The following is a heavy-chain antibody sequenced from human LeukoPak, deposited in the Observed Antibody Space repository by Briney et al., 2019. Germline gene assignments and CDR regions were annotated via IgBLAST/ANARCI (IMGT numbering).Heavy chain of an antibody. D-gene: IGHD3-3*01. Sequence: PSQTLSLTCAVSGYSLTSGYYWAWIRQPPQKGLEWLGSIYHSGSTLCGRPLKSRVTISLDPSKNQFSLNLGSVTAADTALYYCARIFGSSNYLDYWGQGILVTVSS. V-gene: IGHV4-38-2*01. CDR1: GYSLTSGYY. CDR3: ARIFGSSNYLDY. J-gene: IGHJ4*02. CDR2: IYHSGST.